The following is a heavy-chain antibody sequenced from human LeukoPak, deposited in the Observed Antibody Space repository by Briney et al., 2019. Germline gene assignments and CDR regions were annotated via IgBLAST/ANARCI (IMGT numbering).Heavy chain of an antibody. D-gene: IGHD3-3*01. J-gene: IGHJ5*02. CDR1: GFSLTTSGVG. Sequence: SGPTLVNPTQTLTLTCTFSGFSLTTSGVGVGWIRQPPGKAPEWLALIYWDDDKVYRPSLKSRLTITKYTSRNQVVLTMTNMDPLDTGTYYCAHSATDFWSGFGWFDPWGQGTQVSVSS. CDR2: IYWDDDK. V-gene: IGHV2-5*02. CDR3: AHSATDFWSGFGWFDP.